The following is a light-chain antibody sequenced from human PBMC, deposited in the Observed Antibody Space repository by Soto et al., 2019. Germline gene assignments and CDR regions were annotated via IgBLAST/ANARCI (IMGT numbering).Light chain of an antibody. Sequence: QSVLTQPAAVSGSPGQSITISYTGTSSDVGGYNYVSWYQQHPGKAPKLMIYEVSNRPSGVSNRFSGSKSGNTASLTISGLQAEDEADYYCSSYTSSSTLVFRTGTKVTVL. J-gene: IGLJ1*01. CDR2: EVS. CDR1: SSDVGGYNY. V-gene: IGLV2-14*01. CDR3: SSYTSSSTLV.